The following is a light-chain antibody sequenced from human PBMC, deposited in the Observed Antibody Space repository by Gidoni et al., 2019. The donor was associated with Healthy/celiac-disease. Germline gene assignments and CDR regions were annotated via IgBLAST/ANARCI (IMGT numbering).Light chain of an antibody. J-gene: IGLJ2*01. Sequence: SYELTQPPSASVSPGQTASITCSGDKLGDKYACWYQQKPGQSPVLVIYQDSKRPSGIPERFSGSNSGNTATLTISGTQAMDEADYDCQAWDSSVVFGGGTKLTVL. CDR2: QDS. CDR1: KLGDKY. CDR3: QAWDSSVV. V-gene: IGLV3-1*01.